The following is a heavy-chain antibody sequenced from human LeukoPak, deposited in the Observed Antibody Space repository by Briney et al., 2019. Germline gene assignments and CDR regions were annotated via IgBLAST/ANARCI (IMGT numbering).Heavy chain of an antibody. Sequence: GGSLRLSCAASGFTFSSYDMNWVRQAPGKGLEWVSAISGSGGSTYYADSVKGRFTISRDNSKNTLYLQMNSLRAEDTAVYYCAKRVIEVRGVSQSDYWGQGTLVTVSS. D-gene: IGHD3-10*01. J-gene: IGHJ4*02. CDR3: AKRVIEVRGVSQSDY. CDR1: GFTFSSYD. CDR2: ISGSGGST. V-gene: IGHV3-23*01.